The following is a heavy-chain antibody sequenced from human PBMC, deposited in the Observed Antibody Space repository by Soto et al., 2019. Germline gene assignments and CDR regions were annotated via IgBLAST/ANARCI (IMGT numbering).Heavy chain of an antibody. Sequence: PGGSLRLSCAASGFTFSSYWMSWVRQAPGKGLEWVANIKQDGSEKYYVDSVKGRFTISRDNAKNSLYLQMNSLRAEDTAVYYCARAVRSDYDFWSGYPYYYYYYGMDVWGQGTTVTVSS. V-gene: IGHV3-7*03. CDR3: ARAVRSDYDFWSGYPYYYYYYGMDV. D-gene: IGHD3-3*01. CDR2: IKQDGSEK. CDR1: GFTFSSYW. J-gene: IGHJ6*02.